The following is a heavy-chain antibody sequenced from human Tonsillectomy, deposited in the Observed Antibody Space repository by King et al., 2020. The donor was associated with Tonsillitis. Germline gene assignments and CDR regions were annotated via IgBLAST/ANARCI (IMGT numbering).Heavy chain of an antibody. CDR2: VFYSGST. J-gene: IGHJ2*01. CDR3: ARHTNWGWYFDL. CDR1: GGSISSYY. D-gene: IGHD7-27*01. Sequence: QLQESGPGLVKPSETLSLTCTVSGGSISSYYWSWIRQPPGKGLEWIGYVFYSGSTNYTPSLTSRVTISVDTSKNQFSLKLSSLTAAETAVYYCARHTNWGWYFDLWGRGTLVTVSS. V-gene: IGHV4-59*08.